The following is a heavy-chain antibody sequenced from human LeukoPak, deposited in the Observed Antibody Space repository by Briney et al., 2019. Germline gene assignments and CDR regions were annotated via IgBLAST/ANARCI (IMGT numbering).Heavy chain of an antibody. CDR2: TTCAADKT. D-gene: IGHD2-21*01. CDR3: ARSVVVGSVFPGLDY. CDR1: GFTFSNYA. J-gene: IGHJ4*02. Sequence: GGSLRLSCAASGFTFSNYAMSWVRQAPGKGLEWVSATTCAADKTYYADSVEGRFTISRDNSKNTLYLQMNSLRAEDTAVYYCARSVVVGSVFPGLDYWGQGTLVTVSS. V-gene: IGHV3-23*01.